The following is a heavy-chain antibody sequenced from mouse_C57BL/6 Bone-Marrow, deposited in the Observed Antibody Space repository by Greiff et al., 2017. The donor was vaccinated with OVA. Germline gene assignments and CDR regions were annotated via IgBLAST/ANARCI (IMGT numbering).Heavy chain of an antibody. CDR2: ISSGGSYT. Sequence: EVKLMESGGDLVKPGGSLKLSCAASGFTFSSYGMSWVRQTPDKRLEWVATISSGGSYTYYPDSVKGRFTISRDNAKNTLYLQMSSLKSEDTAMYYCARRDWSWFAYWGQGTLVTVSA. CDR1: GFTFSSYG. J-gene: IGHJ3*01. D-gene: IGHD4-1*01. V-gene: IGHV5-6*02. CDR3: ARRDWSWFAY.